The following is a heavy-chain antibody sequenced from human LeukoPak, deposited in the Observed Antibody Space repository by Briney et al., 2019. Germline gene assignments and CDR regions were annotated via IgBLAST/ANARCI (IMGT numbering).Heavy chain of an antibody. CDR3: ARCHDYGRHLDY. J-gene: IGHJ4*02. CDR2: IWNDGSDK. Sequence: GRSLRLSCVASGFTFSTYGMHWVRQAPGKGLEWVAVIWNDGSDKYYADSVKGRFTISRDNSKNTLYLQMNSLRAEDTAVYYCARCHDYGRHLDYWGQGTLVTVSS. D-gene: IGHD4-17*01. CDR1: GFTFSTYG. V-gene: IGHV3-33*01.